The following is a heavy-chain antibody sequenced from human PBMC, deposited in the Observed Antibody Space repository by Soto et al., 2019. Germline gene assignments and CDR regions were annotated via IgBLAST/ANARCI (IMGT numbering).Heavy chain of an antibody. CDR1: GAALNSGNYY. V-gene: IGHV4-31*03. Sequence: NVSLSSSVSGAALNSGNYYWSWIRQVPGKGLEWIGHIYVTGAVDYNPSLRDRITISQDTSERQFSLNLRLVTAADTAVYYCARLRIATNNYKWSVPWGPGXLVTV. J-gene: IGHJ5*02. CDR3: ARLRIATNNYKWSVP. CDR2: IYVTGAV. D-gene: IGHD2-21*01.